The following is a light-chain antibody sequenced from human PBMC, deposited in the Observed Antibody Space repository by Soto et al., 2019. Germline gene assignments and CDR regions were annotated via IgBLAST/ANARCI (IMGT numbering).Light chain of an antibody. CDR1: QSVSNNY. V-gene: IGKV3-20*01. CDR3: QQYCSSPRA. Sequence: EIVLTQSPGTLSLSQGERATLSCRSSQSVSNNYLAWYQQKLGQAPRLLISGASSRAAGIPDRFSCSGSGTDFTLTISRLEPEEFAVYYCQQYCSSPRAFGQGTKVEIK. J-gene: IGKJ1*01. CDR2: GAS.